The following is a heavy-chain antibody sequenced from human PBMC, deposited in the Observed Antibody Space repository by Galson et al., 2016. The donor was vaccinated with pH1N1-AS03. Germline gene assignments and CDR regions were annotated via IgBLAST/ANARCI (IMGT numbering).Heavy chain of an antibody. CDR2: TSSSGGST. J-gene: IGHJ6*02. Sequence: SLRLSCATSGFTFTDFAVSWVRQAPGRGLEWVSATSSSGGSTYYAESVKGRFTISRDYSKNTVDLQMNSLRAEDTAVYYCAKDRNDYRPHYLSGSDVWGQGTTVIVSS. CDR3: AKDRNDYRPHYLSGSDV. V-gene: IGHV3-23*01. D-gene: IGHD1-1*01. CDR1: GFTFTDFA.